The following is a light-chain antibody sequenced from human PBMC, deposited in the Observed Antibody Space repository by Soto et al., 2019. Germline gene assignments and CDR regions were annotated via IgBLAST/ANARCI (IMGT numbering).Light chain of an antibody. CDR2: EVT. CDR1: SSDIGYYDY. Sequence: QSALTQPPSASGSPGQSVTISCTGTSSDIGYYDYVSWYQQHPGKAPKLIIYEVTRRPSGVPDRFSGSKSGNTASLTISGLQAEDEADYYCCSYAGAYTWMFGGGTKLTVL. J-gene: IGLJ3*02. CDR3: CSYAGAYTWM. V-gene: IGLV2-8*01.